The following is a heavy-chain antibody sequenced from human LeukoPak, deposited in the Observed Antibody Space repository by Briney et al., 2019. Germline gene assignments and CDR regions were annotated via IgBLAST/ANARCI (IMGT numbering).Heavy chain of an antibody. J-gene: IGHJ4*02. CDR3: ARHYSISGGQLWFYFDY. CDR2: IYHSGST. V-gene: IGHV4-38-2*01. CDR1: GYSISSGYY. D-gene: IGHD5-18*01. Sequence: PSETLSLTCAVSGYSISSGYYWGWIRQPPGKGLEWIGSIYHSGSTYYNPSLKSRVTISVDTSKNQFSLKLSSVTAADTAVYYCARHYSISGGQLWFYFDYWGQGTLVTVSS.